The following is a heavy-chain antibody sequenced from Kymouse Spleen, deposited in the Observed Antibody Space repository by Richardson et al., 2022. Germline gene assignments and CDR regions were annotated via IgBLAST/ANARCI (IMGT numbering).Heavy chain of an antibody. V-gene: IGHV3-9*01. D-gene: IGHD1-26*01. Sequence: EVQLVESGGGLVQPGRSLRLSCAASGFTFDDYAMHWVRQAPGKGLEWVSGISWNSGSIGYADSVKGRFTISRDNAKNSLYLQMNSLRAEDTALYYCAKDSRIVGAVYYYYGMDVWGQGTTVTVSS. CDR2: ISWNSGSI. CDR3: AKDSRIVGAVYYYYGMDV. CDR1: GFTFDDYA. J-gene: IGHJ6*02.